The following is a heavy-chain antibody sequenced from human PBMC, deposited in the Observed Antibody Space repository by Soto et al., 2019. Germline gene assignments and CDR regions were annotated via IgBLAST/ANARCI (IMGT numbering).Heavy chain of an antibody. CDR2: ITSSGSTT. D-gene: IGHD5-18*01. J-gene: IGHJ4*02. CDR3: ARERYSYGPYYFDY. V-gene: IGHV3-11*01. Sequence: AGGSLRLSCAASGFTFSDYYMSWIRQAPGKGLEWVSSITSSGSTTYYTDSVKGRFTISRDNAKNSLYLQMNSLRAEDTAVYYCARERYSYGPYYFDYWGRGTLVTVSS. CDR1: GFTFSDYY.